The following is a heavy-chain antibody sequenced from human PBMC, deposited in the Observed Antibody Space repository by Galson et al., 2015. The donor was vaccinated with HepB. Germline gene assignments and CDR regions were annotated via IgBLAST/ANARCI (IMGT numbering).Heavy chain of an antibody. D-gene: IGHD3-10*01. V-gene: IGHV2-5*02. CDR2: IFWDDNK. Sequence: PALVKPTQTLTLTCTFSGFSLSTSGVGVGWIRQPPGKALEWLALIFWDDNKRYSPSLKSRVTITKDTSKSQVVLTMTNMDPVDTATYYCVQRSLATGRVDYWGQGTLVTVSS. CDR3: VQRSLATGRVDY. J-gene: IGHJ4*02. CDR1: GFSLSTSGVG.